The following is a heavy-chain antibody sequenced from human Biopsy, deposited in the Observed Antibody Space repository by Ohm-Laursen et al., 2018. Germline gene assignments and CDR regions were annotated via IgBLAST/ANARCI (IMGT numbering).Heavy chain of an antibody. CDR2: ISNRSGTK. Sequence: SLRLSCAAPGFTFGNYAMSWVRQTPGKGLEWVSLISNRSGTKSYTDSVKGRFSISRDNSKNTLYLQMNSLRVEGTAVYFCAREAGPCGGDCYGFFDFWGQGILVTVSS. CDR3: AREAGPCGGDCYGFFDF. D-gene: IGHD2-21*02. CDR1: GFTFGNYA. V-gene: IGHV3-23*01. J-gene: IGHJ4*02.